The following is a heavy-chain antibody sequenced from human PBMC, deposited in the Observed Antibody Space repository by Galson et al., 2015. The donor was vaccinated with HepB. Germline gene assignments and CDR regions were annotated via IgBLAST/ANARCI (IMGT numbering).Heavy chain of an antibody. CDR2: INTNTGNP. J-gene: IGHJ4*02. CDR3: ARLLGIALAAPADS. V-gene: IGHV7-4-1*02. Sequence: SCKASGYTFTSYAMSWVRQAPGQGLEWMGWINTNTGNPTYAQSFTGRFVFPLDTSVSTAYLQISSLKAEDTAVYYCARLLGIALAAPADSWGQGTLVTVSS. D-gene: IGHD6-19*01. CDR1: GYTFTSYA.